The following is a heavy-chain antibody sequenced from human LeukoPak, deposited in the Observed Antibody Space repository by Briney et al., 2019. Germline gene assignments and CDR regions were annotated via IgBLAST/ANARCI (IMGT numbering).Heavy chain of an antibody. CDR1: GFPFCNYA. CDR3: AKRIDTRGSTHYHDY. V-gene: IGHV3-23*01. J-gene: IGHJ4*02. CDR2: ISFGGGYT. Sequence: TGGSLRLSCVGSGFPFCNYAMTWVRPAPGKGLEWVSSISFGGGYTFYADSVKGHFTISRDNSRSTLYLQMNNLRAEDTALYYCAKRIDTRGSTHYHDYWGQGTLVTVSS. D-gene: IGHD3-22*01.